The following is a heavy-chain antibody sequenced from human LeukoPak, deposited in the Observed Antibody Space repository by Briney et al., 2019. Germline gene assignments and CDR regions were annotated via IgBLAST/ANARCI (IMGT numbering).Heavy chain of an antibody. J-gene: IGHJ4*02. CDR1: GYSFTSYW. D-gene: IGHD2-2*02. Sequence: GESLKISCKGSGYSFTSYWIGWVRQMPGKGLEWMGIIYPGDSDTRYSPSFQGQVTISADKSISTAYLQWSSLKASDTAMYYCARHTEDIVVVPAAINFDYWGQGTLVTVSS. V-gene: IGHV5-51*01. CDR3: ARHTEDIVVVPAAINFDY. CDR2: IYPGDSDT.